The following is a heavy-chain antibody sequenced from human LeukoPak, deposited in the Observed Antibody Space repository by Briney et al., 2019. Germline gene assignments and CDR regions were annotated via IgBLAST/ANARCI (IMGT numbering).Heavy chain of an antibody. D-gene: IGHD3-10*01. V-gene: IGHV4-34*01. CDR2: INHSGST. J-gene: IGHJ3*02. Sequence: SETLSLTCAVYGGSFSGYYWSWIRQPPGKGLEWIGEINHSGSTNYNPSLKSRVTISVDTSKNQFSLKLSSVTAADTAVYYCARDPLWFGEKAFDIWGQGTMVTVSS. CDR1: GGSFSGYY. CDR3: ARDPLWFGEKAFDI.